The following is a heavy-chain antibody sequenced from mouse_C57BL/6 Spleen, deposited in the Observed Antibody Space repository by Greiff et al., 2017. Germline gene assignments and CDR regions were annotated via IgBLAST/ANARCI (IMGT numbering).Heavy chain of an antibody. J-gene: IGHJ2*01. CDR2: IDPANGNT. D-gene: IGHD2-4*01. V-gene: IGHV14-3*01. CDR1: GFNFKNTY. CDR3: GKNEYDGYYFDY. Sequence: VHVKQSVAELVRPGASVKLSCTASGFNFKNTYMHWVKQRPEQGLEWIGRIDPANGNTKYAPNFKGKATITADTSSNTAYLQLRSLTSESTAVYYCGKNEYDGYYFDYWGQGTTLTVSS.